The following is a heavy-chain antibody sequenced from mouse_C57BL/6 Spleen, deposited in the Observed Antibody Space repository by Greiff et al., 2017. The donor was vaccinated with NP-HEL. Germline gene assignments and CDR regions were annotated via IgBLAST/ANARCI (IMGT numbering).Heavy chain of an antibody. CDR1: GFTFSSYA. Sequence: EVKVVESGEGLVKPGGSLKLSCAASGFTFSSYAMSWVRQTPEKRLEWVAYISSGGDYIYYADTVKGRFTISRDNARNTLYLQMSSLKSEDTAMYYCTRDRITTVVNPEGFAYWGQGTLVTVSA. D-gene: IGHD1-1*01. V-gene: IGHV5-9-1*02. CDR2: ISSGGDYI. J-gene: IGHJ3*01. CDR3: TRDRITTVVNPEGFAY.